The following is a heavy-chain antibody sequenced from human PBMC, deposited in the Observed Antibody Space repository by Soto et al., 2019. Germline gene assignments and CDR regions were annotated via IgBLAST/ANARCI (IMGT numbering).Heavy chain of an antibody. CDR2: IWYDGSNK. CDR1: GFTFSSYG. J-gene: IGHJ4*02. V-gene: IGHV3-33*08. CDR3: ARKALWGDILTGYYSGGFDY. Sequence: PGGSLRLSCAASGFTFSSYGMHWVRQAPGKGLEWVAVIWYDGSNKYYADSVKGRFTISRDNSKNTLYLQMNSLRAEDTAVYYCARKALWGDILTGYYSGGFDYWGQGTLVTVSS. D-gene: IGHD3-9*01.